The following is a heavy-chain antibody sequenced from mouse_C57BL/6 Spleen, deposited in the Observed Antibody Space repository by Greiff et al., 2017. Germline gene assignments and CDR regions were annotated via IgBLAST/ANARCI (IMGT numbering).Heavy chain of an antibody. D-gene: IGHD2-3*01. Sequence: QVQLQQSGAELVRPGASVTLSCKASGYTFTDYEMHWVKQTPVHGLEWIGAIDPETGGTAYNQKFKGKAILTADKSSSTAYMELRSLTSEDSAVYYWNDGYYVAYWGQGTLVTVSA. J-gene: IGHJ3*01. V-gene: IGHV1-15*01. CDR1: GYTFTDYE. CDR3: NDGYYVAY. CDR2: IDPETGGT.